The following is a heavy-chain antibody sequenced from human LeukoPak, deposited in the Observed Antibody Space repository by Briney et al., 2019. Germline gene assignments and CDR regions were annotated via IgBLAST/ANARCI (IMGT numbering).Heavy chain of an antibody. CDR2: IYHSGST. J-gene: IGHJ2*01. Sequence: SETLSLTCIVSGGSISSSSYYWGWIRQPPGKGLGWIGSIYHSGSTYYNPSLKSRVTISVDTSKNQFSLKLSSVTAADTAVYYCARDKVTAQGRHFDLWGRGTLVTVSS. CDR1: GGSISSSSYY. CDR3: ARDKVTAQGRHFDL. D-gene: IGHD2-21*02. V-gene: IGHV4-39*07.